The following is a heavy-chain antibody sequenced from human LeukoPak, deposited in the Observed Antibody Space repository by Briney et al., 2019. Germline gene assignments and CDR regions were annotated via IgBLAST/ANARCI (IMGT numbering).Heavy chain of an antibody. V-gene: IGHV4-59*01. Sequence: SETLSLTCTVSGGSISIYYWSWIRQPPGKGLEWIGYIYYSGSTNYNPSLKSRVTISVDTSKNQFSLKLSSVTAADTAVYYCATYYDSSGYYAFDIWGQGTMVTVSS. CDR3: ATYYDSSGYYAFDI. D-gene: IGHD3-22*01. CDR2: IYYSGST. J-gene: IGHJ3*02. CDR1: GGSISIYY.